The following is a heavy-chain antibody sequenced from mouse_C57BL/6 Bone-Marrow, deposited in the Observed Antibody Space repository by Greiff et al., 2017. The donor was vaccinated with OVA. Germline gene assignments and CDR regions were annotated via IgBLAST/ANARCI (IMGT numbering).Heavy chain of an antibody. J-gene: IGHJ2*01. D-gene: IGHD1-1*01. CDR1: FFTFTSYW. V-gene: IGHV1-59*01. CDR3: ARSNYYGSSYDFDY. Sequence: VKLQQPGAELVRPGTSVNFPLQPPFFTFTSYWMHWVKQRPGQGLEWIGVIDPSDSYTNYNQKFKGKSTLTVDKSSSPAYMQLSSLTSEDSAVYYCARSNYYGSSYDFDYWGQGTTLTVSS. CDR2: IDPSDSYT.